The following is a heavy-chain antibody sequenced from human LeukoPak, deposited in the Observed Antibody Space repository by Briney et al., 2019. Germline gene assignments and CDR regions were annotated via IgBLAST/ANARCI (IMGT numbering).Heavy chain of an antibody. V-gene: IGHV3-74*01. CDR1: GFTFSRYW. CDR2: INGDGSST. Sequence: GGSLRLSCAASGFTFSRYWMHWVRQAPGKGLVWVSRINGDGSSTSYADSVKGRFTISRDNAKNTLYLQMKSLRVEYTAVYYCVRDLGYYYDSSSYYYVPGDFDYWGQGTLVTVSS. J-gene: IGHJ4*02. D-gene: IGHD3-22*01. CDR3: VRDLGYYYDSSSYYYVPGDFDY.